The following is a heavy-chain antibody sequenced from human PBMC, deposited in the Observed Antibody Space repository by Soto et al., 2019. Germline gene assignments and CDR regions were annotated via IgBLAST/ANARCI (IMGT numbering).Heavy chain of an antibody. D-gene: IGHD3-16*01. V-gene: IGHV3-23*01. Sequence: PGGSLRLSCGASGFNFSNYAMSWVRQAPGKGLEWVSLISATGGGTYYADSVKGRFTISRDNSHNTLYLQVHSLTAEDTAVYYCAKDRRAGGNSAFYFDFWGQGAQVTVSS. J-gene: IGHJ4*02. CDR1: GFNFSNYA. CDR3: AKDRRAGGNSAFYFDF. CDR2: ISATGGGT.